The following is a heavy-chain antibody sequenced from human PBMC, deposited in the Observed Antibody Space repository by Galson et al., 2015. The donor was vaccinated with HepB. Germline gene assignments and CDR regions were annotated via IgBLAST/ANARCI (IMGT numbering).Heavy chain of an antibody. CDR3: VKDLRGDYYYGMDV. CDR2: INPSSGGT. CDR1: GYSFSGYY. D-gene: IGHD3-10*01. J-gene: IGHJ6*02. Sequence: SVKVSCKASGYSFSGYYLHWVRQAPGQGLEWMGRINPSSGGTKYAQKFQGRVTMARDTSINTAYMELRRLRSDDTAVYYCVKDLRGDYYYGMDVWGQGTTVTVSS. V-gene: IGHV1-2*06.